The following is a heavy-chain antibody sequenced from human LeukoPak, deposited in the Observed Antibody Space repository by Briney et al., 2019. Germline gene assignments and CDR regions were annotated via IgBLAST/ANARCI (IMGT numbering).Heavy chain of an antibody. CDR3: ARGEGYCSSTSCLGYYFDY. D-gene: IGHD2-2*01. CDR1: GFTFSSYA. Sequence: GGSLRLSCAASGFTFSSYAMSWVRQAPGKGLEWVSAISGSGGSTYYADSVKGRFTISRDNSKNTLYLQMNSLRAEDTAVYYCARGEGYCSSTSCLGYYFDYWGQGTLVTVSS. V-gene: IGHV3-23*01. J-gene: IGHJ4*02. CDR2: ISGSGGST.